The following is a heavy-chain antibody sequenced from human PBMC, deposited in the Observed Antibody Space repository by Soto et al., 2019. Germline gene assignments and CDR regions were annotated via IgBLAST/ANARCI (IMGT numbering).Heavy chain of an antibody. CDR1: GFTFSSYG. Sequence: QVQLVESGGGVVQPGRSLRLSCAASGFTFSSYGMHWVRQAPGKGLEWVAVIWYDGSNKYYADSVKGRFTISRDNSKNTLYLQMNSLRAEDTAVYYCARDNGYCTNSVCYSAGFDPWGQGTLVTVSS. CDR3: ARDNGYCTNSVCYSAGFDP. D-gene: IGHD2-8*01. CDR2: IWYDGSNK. J-gene: IGHJ5*02. V-gene: IGHV3-33*01.